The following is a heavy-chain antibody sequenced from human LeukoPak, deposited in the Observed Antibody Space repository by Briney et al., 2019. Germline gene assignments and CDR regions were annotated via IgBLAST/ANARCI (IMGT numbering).Heavy chain of an antibody. CDR2: INHSGST. D-gene: IGHD3-9*01. CDR1: GGSFSGYY. Sequence: PSETLSLTCAVYGGSFSGYYWSWIRQPPGKGLEWIGEINHSGSTNYNPSLKSRVTISVDTSKNQFSLKLCSVTAADTAVYYCARGRLYYDILTGYYSPTSNYYYYGMDVWGQGTTVTVSS. CDR3: ARGRLYYDILTGYYSPTSNYYYYGMDV. J-gene: IGHJ6*02. V-gene: IGHV4-34*01.